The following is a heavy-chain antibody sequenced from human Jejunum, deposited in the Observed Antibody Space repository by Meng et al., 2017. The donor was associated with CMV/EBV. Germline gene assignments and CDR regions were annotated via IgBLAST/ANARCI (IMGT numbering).Heavy chain of an antibody. Sequence: EVELVESGGGLVQPGGSLRLSCAASSFPVSSHYMTWVRQAPGKGLEWVSVIYSGGTTSYADSVKGRFSISRDNSKNMLYLQMNSLRAEDTAVYYCARAGGYSSPNWFDPWGQGTLVTVSS. CDR1: SFPVSSHY. D-gene: IGHD5-18*01. V-gene: IGHV3-66*01. CDR3: ARAGGYSSPNWFDP. CDR2: IYSGGTT. J-gene: IGHJ5*02.